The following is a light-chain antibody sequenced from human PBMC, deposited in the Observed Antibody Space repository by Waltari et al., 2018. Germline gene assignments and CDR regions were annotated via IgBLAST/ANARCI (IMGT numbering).Light chain of an antibody. Sequence: DIQMTQFPSTLSASEGDRVTITCRASQRISSWLAWYQQKPGKAPKLLIYKASFLESGVPSRFSGSGSGTEFTLTISSLQPDDFATYYCQQYNSYSRTFGQGTKVEIK. CDR3: QQYNSYSRT. V-gene: IGKV1-5*03. J-gene: IGKJ1*01. CDR2: KAS. CDR1: QRISSW.